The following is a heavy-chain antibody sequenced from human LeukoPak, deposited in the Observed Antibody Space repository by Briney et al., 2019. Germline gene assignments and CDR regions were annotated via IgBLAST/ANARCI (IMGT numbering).Heavy chain of an antibody. CDR1: GFTFSNYA. D-gene: IGHD2-21*02. CDR2: VSGSGGSS. Sequence: GGSLRLSCDASGFTFSNYALSWVRQAPGKGLEWVSAVSGSGGSSYYAVSVKGRFTISRDNSKNTVYLLMNNLRTEDAAVYYCVKDREYAASAILDSWGQGTQVTVSS. J-gene: IGHJ4*02. V-gene: IGHV3-23*01. CDR3: VKDREYAASAILDS.